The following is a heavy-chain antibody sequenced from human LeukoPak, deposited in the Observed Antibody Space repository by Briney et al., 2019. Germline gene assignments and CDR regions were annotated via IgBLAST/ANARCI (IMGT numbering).Heavy chain of an antibody. CDR3: ATPGGPPNVVGANLLNY. CDR2: IIPILGIA. Sequence: SVKVSCKASGGTFTSYTISWVRQAPGQGLEWMGRIIPILGIANYTQKFQGRVKSPADKSPRPAHMQLSSLRSEDTAVYYCATPGGPPNVVGANLLNYWGQGTLVTVSS. V-gene: IGHV1-69*02. D-gene: IGHD1-26*01. CDR1: GGTFTSYT. J-gene: IGHJ4*02.